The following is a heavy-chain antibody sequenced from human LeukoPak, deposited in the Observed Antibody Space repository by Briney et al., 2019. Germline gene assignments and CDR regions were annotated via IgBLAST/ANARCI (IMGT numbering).Heavy chain of an antibody. CDR1: GGSISSGGYS. J-gene: IGHJ6*02. V-gene: IGHV4-30-2*05. D-gene: IGHD6-6*01. Sequence: PSQTLSLTCAVSGGSISSGGYSWSWIRQPPGKGLEWIGEINHSGSTYYNPSLKSRVTISVDTSKNQFSLKLSSVTAADTAVYYCATGSSIADPDYYGMDVWGQGTTVTVSS. CDR2: INHSGST. CDR3: ATGSSIADPDYYGMDV.